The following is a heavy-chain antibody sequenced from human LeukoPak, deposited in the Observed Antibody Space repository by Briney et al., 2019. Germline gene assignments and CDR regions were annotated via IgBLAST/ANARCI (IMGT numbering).Heavy chain of an antibody. V-gene: IGHV3-23*01. D-gene: IGHD2-15*01. CDR3: AKDRYCSGGSCHTYYYYGMDV. Sequence: PGGSLRLSCAASGFTFSDYAMNWVRQAPGKGLEWVSVISESADSTYYADSVKGRFTISRDNSKNTLYLQMNSLRAEDTAVYYCAKDRYCSGGSCHTYYYYGMDVWGQGTTVTVSS. CDR1: GFTFSDYA. J-gene: IGHJ6*02. CDR2: ISESADST.